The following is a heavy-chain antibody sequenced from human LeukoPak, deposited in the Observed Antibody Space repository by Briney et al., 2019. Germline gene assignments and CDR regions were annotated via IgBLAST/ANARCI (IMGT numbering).Heavy chain of an antibody. Sequence: SETLSLTRAVYGGSFSGYYWSWIRQPPGKGLEWIGEINHSGSTNYNPSLKSRVTISVDTSKNQFSLKLSSVTAADTAVYYCARLGRVNWFDPWGQGTLVTVSS. V-gene: IGHV4-34*01. CDR1: GGSFSGYY. D-gene: IGHD3-16*01. CDR3: ARLGRVNWFDP. J-gene: IGHJ5*02. CDR2: INHSGST.